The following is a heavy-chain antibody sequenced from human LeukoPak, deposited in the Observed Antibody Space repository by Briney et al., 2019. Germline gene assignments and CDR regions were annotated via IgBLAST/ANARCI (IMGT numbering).Heavy chain of an antibody. D-gene: IGHD2-15*01. CDR1: GFTFSRHP. V-gene: IGHV3-48*01. CDR2: ISPGTI. CDR3: TRDGRVAYEMDV. J-gene: IGHJ6*02. Sequence: GGSLRLSCAASGFTFSRHPMNWVRQAPGKGLGWVSYISPGTIYYADSVKGRFTISRDNAKNSLYLQMNSLRAEDTAVYYCTRDGRVAYEMDVWGQGTTVTVSS.